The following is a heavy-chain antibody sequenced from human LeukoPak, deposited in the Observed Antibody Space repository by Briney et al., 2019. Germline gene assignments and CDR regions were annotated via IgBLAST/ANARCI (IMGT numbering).Heavy chain of an antibody. V-gene: IGHV3-23*01. CDR1: GFTFDSYA. CDR3: AKATIHGGQYYYDSN. D-gene: IGHD3-22*01. Sequence: PGGSLRLSCEASGFTFDSYALSWVGQAPGKGREWASAISSSGGSTFYADSVRGRFTISRDNSRNTLYLQMNSLRAEDTAVYYCAKATIHGGQYYYDSNGGQGALVTVSS. J-gene: IGHJ4*02. CDR2: ISSSGGST.